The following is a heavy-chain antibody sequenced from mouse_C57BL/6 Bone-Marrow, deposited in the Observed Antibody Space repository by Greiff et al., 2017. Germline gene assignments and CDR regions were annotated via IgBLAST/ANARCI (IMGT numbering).Heavy chain of an antibody. CDR1: GFSLSTSGMG. J-gene: IGHJ1*03. Sequence: QVTLKESGPGILQSSQTLSLTCSFSGFSLSTSGMGVSWIRQPSGKGLEWLAHIYWDDDKRYNPSLKSRLTISKDTSSNQVFLKITSVDTADTATYYCARRDYYGSSYSWYFDVWGTGTTVTVSS. CDR3: ARRDYYGSSYSWYFDV. V-gene: IGHV8-12*01. CDR2: IYWDDDK. D-gene: IGHD1-1*01.